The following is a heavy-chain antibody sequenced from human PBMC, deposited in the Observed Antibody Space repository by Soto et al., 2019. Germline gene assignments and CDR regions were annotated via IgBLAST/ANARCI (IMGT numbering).Heavy chain of an antibody. V-gene: IGHV3-30*18. CDR1: GFTFNNYG. D-gene: IGHD6-13*01. CDR2: ISNDGSDK. Sequence: QVQLVESGGGVVQPGRSLRLSCAASGFTFNNYGMHWVRQAPGKGLEWVAVISNDGSDKYYADSVKGRLTISRDNSKNTVYLQMNSLRAEDTAVYYCAKDQGIAASHVSDWGQGTMVTVSS. CDR3: AKDQGIAASHVSD. J-gene: IGHJ3*01.